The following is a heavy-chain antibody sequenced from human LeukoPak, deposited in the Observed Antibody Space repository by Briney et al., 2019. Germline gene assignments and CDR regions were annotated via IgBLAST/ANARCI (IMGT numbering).Heavy chain of an antibody. V-gene: IGHV1-69*05. Sequence: SVKVSCKASGGTFISYAISWVGQAPGKGREWMGRIIPIFGTENYAQKSQGRVTNNTDESTRKAYMEVSRQRSEDTAVYYCATRVIDTYYYYYMDVWRKGTTVTVSS. CDR3: ATRVIDTYYYYYMDV. J-gene: IGHJ6*03. CDR2: IIPIFGTE. D-gene: IGHD2-21*01. CDR1: GGTFISYA.